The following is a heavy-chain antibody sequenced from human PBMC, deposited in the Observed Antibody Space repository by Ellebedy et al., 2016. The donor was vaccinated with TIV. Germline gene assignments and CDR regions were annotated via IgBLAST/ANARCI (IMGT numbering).Heavy chain of an antibody. CDR1: GFTFSSYG. J-gene: IGHJ6*02. CDR2: IWYDGSNK. V-gene: IGHV3-33*01. CDR3: AREVIRSSYGQRYYYYYGMDV. D-gene: IGHD6-6*01. Sequence: GGSLRLXXAASGFTFSSYGMHWVRQAPGKGLEWVAVIWYDGSNKYYADSVKGRFTISRDNSKNTLYLQMNSLRAEDTAVYYCAREVIRSSYGQRYYYYYGMDVWGQGTTVTVSS.